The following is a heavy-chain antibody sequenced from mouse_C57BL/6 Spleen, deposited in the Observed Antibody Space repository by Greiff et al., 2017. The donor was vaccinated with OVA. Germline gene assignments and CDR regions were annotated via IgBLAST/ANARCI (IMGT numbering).Heavy chain of an antibody. CDR2: IDPSDSYT. D-gene: IGHD2-5*01. J-gene: IGHJ4*01. V-gene: IGHV1-69*01. Sequence: VQLQQSGAELVMPGASVKLSCKASGYTFTSYWMHWVKQRPGQGLEWIGEIDPSDSYTNYNQKFKGKSTLTVDKSSSTAYMQLSSLTSEDSAVYYCARRGLWPRGYSNFSYAMDYWGQGTSVTVSS. CDR1: GYTFTSYW. CDR3: ARRGLWPRGYSNFSYAMDY.